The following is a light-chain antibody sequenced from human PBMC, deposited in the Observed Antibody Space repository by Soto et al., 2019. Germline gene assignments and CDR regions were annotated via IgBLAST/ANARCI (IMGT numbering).Light chain of an antibody. V-gene: IGKV1-5*01. J-gene: IGKJ1*01. Sequence: DIQMTQSPSTLSASVGDRVTITCRASQSISSWLAWYQQKPGKAPKLLIYDASSLESGVPSRFSGSGSGTEFTLTISSLQPDDFATYYCQQHQSWPRTFXQGTKVDIK. CDR3: QQHQSWPRT. CDR1: QSISSW. CDR2: DAS.